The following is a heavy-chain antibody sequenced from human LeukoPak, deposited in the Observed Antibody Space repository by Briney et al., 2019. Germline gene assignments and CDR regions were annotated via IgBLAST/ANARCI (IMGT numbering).Heavy chain of an antibody. D-gene: IGHD1-26*01. Sequence: GGSLRLSCAASGFTFSSYWMHWVRQAPGKGLVWVSRINSDGSSTSYADSVKGRFTISRDNAKNTLYLQMNSPRAEDTAVYYCARGELVGATTFNYWGQGTLVTVSS. CDR3: ARGELVGATTFNY. V-gene: IGHV3-74*01. CDR2: INSDGSST. CDR1: GFTFSSYW. J-gene: IGHJ4*02.